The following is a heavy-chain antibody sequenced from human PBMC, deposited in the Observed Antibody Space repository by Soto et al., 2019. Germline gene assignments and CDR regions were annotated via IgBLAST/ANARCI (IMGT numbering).Heavy chain of an antibody. Sequence: ASVKVSCKASGGTFSSYAISWVRQAPGQGLEWMGGINPIFGTANYAQKFQGRVTITGDESTSTAYMELSSLRSEDTAVYYCARALYYYYYMDAWGKGTTVTVSS. V-gene: IGHV1-69*13. CDR1: GGTFSSYA. J-gene: IGHJ6*03. CDR2: INPIFGTA. CDR3: ARALYYYYYMDA.